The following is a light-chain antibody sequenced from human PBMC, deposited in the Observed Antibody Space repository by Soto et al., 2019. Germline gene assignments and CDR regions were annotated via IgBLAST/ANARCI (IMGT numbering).Light chain of an antibody. CDR3: QLNCSPPPT. J-gene: IGKJ1*01. Sequence: ETVLTQSPGTLSLSPGERATLSCRASQSVSSNYLAWYRRKPGQAPRLLIYGASSRATGIPDSFSGSGSGIHFTLSSTTLEPEDVSVYYCQLNCSPPPTFGPGTRVEIK. CDR2: GAS. CDR1: QSVSSNY. V-gene: IGKV3-20*01.